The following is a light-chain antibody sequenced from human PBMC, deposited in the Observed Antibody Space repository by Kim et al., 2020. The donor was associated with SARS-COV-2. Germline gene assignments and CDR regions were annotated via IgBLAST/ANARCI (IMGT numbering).Light chain of an antibody. CDR3: QTYGTSTGCT. J-gene: IGKJ2*02. V-gene: IGKV3-20*01. Sequence: EIVLTQSPGTLSLSPGEIATLSCRASQSVSSNYLAWYQQKPGQAPRLLIYAASSRATGIPDRFSGSGSQTDFTLTINGLGREDFALYYCQTYGTSTGCTFAQGTKLELK. CDR1: QSVSSNY. CDR2: AAS.